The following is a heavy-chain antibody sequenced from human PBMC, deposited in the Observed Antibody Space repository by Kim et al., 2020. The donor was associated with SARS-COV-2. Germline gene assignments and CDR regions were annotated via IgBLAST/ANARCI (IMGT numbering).Heavy chain of an antibody. CDR2: IYYSGST. V-gene: IGHV4-39*01. Sequence: SETLSLTCTVSGDSISSSSYFWGWIRQPPGKGLEWVGIIYYSGSTYYNPSLKSRVTISMDTSKNQFSLKLSSVTAADTAVYYCATRDYYESSGYFHIWGQGTMVTVSP. J-gene: IGHJ3*02. D-gene: IGHD3-22*01. CDR3: ATRDYYESSGYFHI. CDR1: GDSISSSSYF.